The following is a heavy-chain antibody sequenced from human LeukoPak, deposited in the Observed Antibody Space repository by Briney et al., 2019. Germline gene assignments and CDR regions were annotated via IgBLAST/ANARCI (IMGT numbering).Heavy chain of an antibody. CDR1: GFTFSSYN. V-gene: IGHV3-21*01. Sequence: GGSLRLSCAASGFTFSSYNMNRVRQAPGKGLEWVSSISASRRYISHADSVKGRFTISRDNSKNTLYLQMSSLRAEDTAVYYCARKYQLLYYFDYWGQGTLVTVSS. J-gene: IGHJ4*02. D-gene: IGHD2-2*01. CDR2: ISASRRYI. CDR3: ARKYQLLYYFDY.